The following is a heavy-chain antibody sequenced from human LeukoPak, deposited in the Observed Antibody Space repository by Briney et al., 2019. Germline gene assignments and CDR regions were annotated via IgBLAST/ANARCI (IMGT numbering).Heavy chain of an antibody. V-gene: IGHV3-7*01. CDR1: GFIFSSYW. CDR2: IKQDGSEK. D-gene: IGHD6-19*01. CDR3: ARVGKNGWDFDH. Sequence: GGSLRLSCAASGFIFSSYWMSWVRQAPGKGLEWVANIKQDGSEKYYVDSVKGRFTISRDNTNNSLYLQMISLRVDDSAVYYCARVGKNGWDFDHWGQGTLVTVSS. J-gene: IGHJ4*02.